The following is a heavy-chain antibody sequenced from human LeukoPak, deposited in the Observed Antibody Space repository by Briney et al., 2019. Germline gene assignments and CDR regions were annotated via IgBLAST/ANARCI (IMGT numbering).Heavy chain of an antibody. D-gene: IGHD5-18*01. CDR2: IISGGST. J-gene: IGHJ4*02. CDR1: GFTFSTYA. CDR3: AKNGRGYCSDYFDY. Sequence: GGSLRLSCAASGFTFSTYAMSWVRQATGKGLEWVSTIISGGSTYYAASVKGRFTISRDNSKNTLYLQMNTLRAEDTAVYSCAKNGRGYCSDYFDYWGQGTLVTVSS. V-gene: IGHV3-23*01.